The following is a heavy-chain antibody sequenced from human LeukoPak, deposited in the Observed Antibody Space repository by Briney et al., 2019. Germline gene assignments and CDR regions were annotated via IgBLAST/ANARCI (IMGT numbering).Heavy chain of an antibody. Sequence: GESLKISCKGSGYSFSSYWIAWVRQMPGKGLEWMGIIYPGDSDTRYSPSFQGQVTISADKSINTAYLQWSSLKASDTAIYYCARHKGDIVVVPAAIADYWGQGTLVTVSS. CDR3: ARHKGDIVVVPAAIADY. D-gene: IGHD2-2*01. CDR1: GYSFSSYW. CDR2: IYPGDSDT. J-gene: IGHJ4*02. V-gene: IGHV5-51*01.